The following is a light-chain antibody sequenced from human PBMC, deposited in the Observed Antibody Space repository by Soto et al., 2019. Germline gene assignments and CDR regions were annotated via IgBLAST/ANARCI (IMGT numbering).Light chain of an antibody. V-gene: IGLV1-40*01. CDR3: QSHDSSLSGYV. Sequence: QPVLTQPPSVSGAPGQRVTISCTGSSSNIGAGYDVHWYQQLPGTAPKLLIYGNSNRPSGVPDRFSGSKSGSSASLAITVLHAEDEADYFCQSHDSSLSGYVFGTGTNVTVL. CDR2: GNS. CDR1: SSNIGAGYD. J-gene: IGLJ1*01.